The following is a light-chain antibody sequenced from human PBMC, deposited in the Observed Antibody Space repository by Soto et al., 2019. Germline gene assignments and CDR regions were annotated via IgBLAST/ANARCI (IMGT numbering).Light chain of an antibody. V-gene: IGKV3-20*01. J-gene: IGKJ1*01. CDR3: QQYNSYSRP. Sequence: EIVFMRARGNLSLSAGERINHSCRASQSVSSSYLAWYQQKPGQAPRLLIYGASSRATGIPSRFSGSGSGTEFTLTISSLQPDDFATYYCQQYNSYSRPFGPGTKVAIK. CDR2: GAS. CDR1: QSVSSSY.